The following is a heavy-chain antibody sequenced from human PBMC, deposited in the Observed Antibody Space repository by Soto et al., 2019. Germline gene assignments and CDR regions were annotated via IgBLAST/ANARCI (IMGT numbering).Heavy chain of an antibody. CDR1: GYTFTNYW. D-gene: IGHD6-13*01. V-gene: IGHV5-51*01. CDR3: ARHSGVAEDGTD. J-gene: IGHJ1*01. CDR2: IFPGDSDT. Sequence: GESLKISCKAIGYTFTNYWIGWVRQTPGKGLEWMGIIFPGDSDTRYSPSFQGQVAISADKSINTAYLQWSSLKASDTAMYYCARHSGVAEDGTDWGQGALVTVSS.